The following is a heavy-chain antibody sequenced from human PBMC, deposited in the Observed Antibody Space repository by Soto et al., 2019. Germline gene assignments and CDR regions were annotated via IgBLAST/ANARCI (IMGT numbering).Heavy chain of an antibody. CDR3: ARRSSTYLNEVIFDP. J-gene: IGHJ5*02. CDR2: NKADSGDK. CDR1: RYTFTSYD. V-gene: IGHV1-2*02. D-gene: IGHD2-2*01. Sequence: QVQLVQSGAEVKRPGASVRVSCKASRYTFTSYDIFWVRQSPGQGLVWMGGNKADSGDKHYEQNFQSRVTITSDTSITTDNMEPNNLVSDDTAVYYCARRSSTYLNEVIFDPWGQGTLVTVSS.